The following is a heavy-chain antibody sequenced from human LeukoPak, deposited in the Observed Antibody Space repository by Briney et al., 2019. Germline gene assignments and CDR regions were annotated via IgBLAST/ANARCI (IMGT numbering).Heavy chain of an antibody. CDR2: INHSGST. CDR3: ATILELNY. CDR1: GGSISSSSYY. J-gene: IGHJ4*02. Sequence: SETLSLTCTVSGGSISSSSYYWSWIRQPPGKGLEWIGEINHSGSTSYNPSLKSRVTISVDTSKNQFSLKLSSVTAADTAVYYCATILELNYWGQGTLVTVSS. D-gene: IGHD3-3*01. V-gene: IGHV4-39*07.